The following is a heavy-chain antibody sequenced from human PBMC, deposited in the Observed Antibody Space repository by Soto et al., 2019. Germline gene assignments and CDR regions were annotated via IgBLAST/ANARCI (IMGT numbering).Heavy chain of an antibody. V-gene: IGHV3-53*01. CDR1: GFTVSNNY. Sequence: EVQLVESGGGLIQPGGSLRLSCAVSGFTVSNNYMSWVRQAPGKGLEGVSVIYSGGYTAYGDSVKGRFTISRDNSKNTPYLKIKTRGPAAPAVFLWAPRPGGGGYWGQGTLVTVSS. D-gene: IGHD3-10*01. J-gene: IGHJ4*02. CDR2: IYSGGYT. CDR3: APRPGGGGY.